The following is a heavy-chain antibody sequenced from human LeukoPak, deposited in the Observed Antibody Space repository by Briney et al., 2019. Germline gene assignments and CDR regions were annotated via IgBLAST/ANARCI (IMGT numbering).Heavy chain of an antibody. J-gene: IGHJ4*02. CDR3: ARAVLLVTYFDY. CDR2: IHYSGST. D-gene: IGHD3-9*01. Sequence: SQTLSLTCTVSGGSISSGDYYWSWIRQPPGKGLEWIGYIHYSGSTHYNPSLKSRVTISVDTSKNQFSLKLSSVTAADTAVYYCARAVLLVTYFDYWGQGTLVTVSS. CDR1: GGSISSGDYY. V-gene: IGHV4-30-4*08.